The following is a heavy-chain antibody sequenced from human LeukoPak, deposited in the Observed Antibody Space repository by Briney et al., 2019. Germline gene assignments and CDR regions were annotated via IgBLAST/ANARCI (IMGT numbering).Heavy chain of an antibody. J-gene: IGHJ3*02. CDR1: GFTFRSYD. CDR2: ISGSGTST. CDR3: AKRSTENAFDI. V-gene: IGHV3-23*01. Sequence: GGSLRLSCPASGFTFRSYDMNWVRQPPGKGLEWVSVISGSGTSTYYADSVKGRFTISRDNSKNTLYLQMNSLRAEDTAVYYCAKRSTENAFDIWGQGTMVTLSS.